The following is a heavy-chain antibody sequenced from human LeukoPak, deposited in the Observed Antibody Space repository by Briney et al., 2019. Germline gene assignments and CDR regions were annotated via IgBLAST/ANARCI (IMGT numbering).Heavy chain of an antibody. J-gene: IGHJ4*01. Sequence: GGSLRLSCAASGFTFSNSAMSWVRQAPGKGLEWVSTLSGSGITTYYADSVKGRITISRDNSKNTLYLQMNSLRAEDTAVYYCAKGIYSSGWSYFDYWGHGTLVTVSS. CDR1: GFTFSNSA. CDR2: LSGSGITT. V-gene: IGHV3-23*01. CDR3: AKGIYSSGWSYFDY. D-gene: IGHD6-19*01.